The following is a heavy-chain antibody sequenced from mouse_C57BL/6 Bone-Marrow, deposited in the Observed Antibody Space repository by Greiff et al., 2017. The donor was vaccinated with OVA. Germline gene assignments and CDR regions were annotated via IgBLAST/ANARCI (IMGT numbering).Heavy chain of an antibody. V-gene: IGHV5-4*01. J-gene: IGHJ4*01. D-gene: IGHD5-2*01. CDR3: ARGEYPYYYAMDY. CDR1: GFTFSSYA. CDR2: ISDGGSYT. Sequence: EVQRVESGGGLVKPGGSLKLSCAASGFTFSSYAMSWVRQTPEKRLEWVATISDGGSYTYYPDNVKGRFTISRDNAKNNLYLQMSHLKSEDTAMYYCARGEYPYYYAMDYWGQGTSVTVSS.